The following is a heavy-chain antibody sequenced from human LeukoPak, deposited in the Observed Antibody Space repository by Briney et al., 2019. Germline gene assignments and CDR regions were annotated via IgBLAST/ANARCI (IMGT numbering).Heavy chain of an antibody. CDR1: GSSINSVGYY. D-gene: IGHD3-16*01. J-gene: IGHJ4*02. CDR2: IYYSGST. Sequence: KTSETLSLTCTVSGSSINSVGYYWGWTRQPPGKGLEWIGTIYYSGSTYYNPSLKSRVTISVDTSKNQFSLKLNSVTAADTAVYYCARDSAKLGYFDYWGQGTLVTVSS. CDR3: ARDSAKLGYFDY. V-gene: IGHV4-39*07.